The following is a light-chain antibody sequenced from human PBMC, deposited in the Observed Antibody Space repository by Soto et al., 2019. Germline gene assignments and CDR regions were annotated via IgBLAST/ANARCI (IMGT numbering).Light chain of an antibody. V-gene: IGKV3-20*01. Sequence: VLTLSPRPLSLSTGERATLSCRASQSISSNNLAWYHQKPGQAPRLLIYAASARVTGIPDRFSGSGSGTDFTLTITRLEPEDLAVYYCQHYGSSPPFTFGPGTKVDIK. CDR2: AAS. CDR3: QHYGSSPPFT. CDR1: QSISSNN. J-gene: IGKJ3*01.